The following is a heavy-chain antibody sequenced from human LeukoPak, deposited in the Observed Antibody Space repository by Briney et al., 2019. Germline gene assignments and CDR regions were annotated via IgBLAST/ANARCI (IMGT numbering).Heavy chain of an antibody. J-gene: IGHJ2*01. V-gene: IGHV3-21*01. D-gene: IGHD1-14*01. CDR3: ARPRSGTYWYFDF. Sequence: NPGGSLRLSCAASGFTFSSYSMNWVRQAPGKGLEWVSSISSSSSYIYYADSVKGRFTISRDNAKNSLYLQMNSLRAEDTAVYYCARPRSGTYWYFDFWGRGTLVTVSS. CDR2: ISSSSSYI. CDR1: GFTFSSYS.